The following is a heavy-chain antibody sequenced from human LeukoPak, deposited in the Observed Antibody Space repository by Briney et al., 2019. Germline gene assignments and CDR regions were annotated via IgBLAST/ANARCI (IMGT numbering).Heavy chain of an antibody. D-gene: IGHD1-7*01. CDR2: IFYSGRT. J-gene: IGHJ4*02. CDR1: GGSISSYY. Sequence: SETLSLTCSVSGGSISSYYWSWIRQPPGKGLEWIGYIFYSGRTNYNPSLKSRVTISVDTSKNQFSLTLSSVTAADTAVYYCARDPPAGTSPYWGQGTLVTVSS. CDR3: ARDPPAGTSPY. V-gene: IGHV4-59*12.